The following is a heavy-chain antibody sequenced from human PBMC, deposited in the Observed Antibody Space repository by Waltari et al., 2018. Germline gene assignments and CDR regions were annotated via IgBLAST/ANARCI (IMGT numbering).Heavy chain of an antibody. CDR2: IYYSGST. V-gene: IGHV4-39*01. CDR1: GGSISSSSYY. CDR3: AIAAPYIGWFDP. Sequence: QLQLQESGPGLVKPSETLSLTCTVPGGSISSSSYYWAGTRQPPGKGLEWIGSIYYSGSTYYNPSLKSRVTISVDTSKNQFSLKLSSVTAADTAVYYCAIAAPYIGWFDPWGQGTLVTVSS. D-gene: IGHD6-6*01. J-gene: IGHJ5*02.